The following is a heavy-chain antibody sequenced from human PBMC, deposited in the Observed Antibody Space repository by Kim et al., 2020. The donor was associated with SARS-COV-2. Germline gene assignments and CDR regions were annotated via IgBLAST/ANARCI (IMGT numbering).Heavy chain of an antibody. Sequence: GGSLRLSCAASGFTFRDWYMSWIRQAPGKGLEWVSYIDRRGTYTYYADSVKGRFTISRDNAKKSLYLQMNSLRAEDTALYYCARIDTSGWYYFDFWGQGSLVTGSS. D-gene: IGHD6-19*01. CDR1: GFTFRDWY. CDR3: ARIDTSGWYYFDF. V-gene: IGHV3-11*03. J-gene: IGHJ4*02. CDR2: IDRRGTYT.